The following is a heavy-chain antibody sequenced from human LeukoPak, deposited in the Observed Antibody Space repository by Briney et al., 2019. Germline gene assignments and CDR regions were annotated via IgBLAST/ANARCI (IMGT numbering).Heavy chain of an antibody. D-gene: IGHD6-13*01. CDR2: INPSGGST. CDR3: ARGIAAAGTSGGSYYFDY. CDR1: GYTFTSYY. J-gene: IGHJ4*02. V-gene: IGHV1-46*01. Sequence: ASVKVSCKASGYTFTSYYMHWVRQAPGQGLEWMGIINPSGGSTNYAQKFQGRVTMTRDTSTSTVYMELSSLRSEDTAVYYCARGIAAAGTSGGSYYFDYWGQGTLVTVSS.